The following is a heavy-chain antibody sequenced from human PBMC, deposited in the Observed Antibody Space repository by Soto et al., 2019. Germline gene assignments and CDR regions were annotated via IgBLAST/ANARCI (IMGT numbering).Heavy chain of an antibody. D-gene: IGHD3-9*01. CDR2: IYHSGST. Sequence: GGSISSSNWWSWVRQPPGKGLEWIGEIYHSGSTNYNPSLKSRVTISVDTSKNQFSLKLSSVTAADTAVYYCARGNYDILTGSDVYYYYYYGMDVWGQGTTVTV. CDR3: ARGNYDILTGSDVYYYYYYGMDV. V-gene: IGHV4-4*02. J-gene: IGHJ6*02. CDR1: GGSISSSNW.